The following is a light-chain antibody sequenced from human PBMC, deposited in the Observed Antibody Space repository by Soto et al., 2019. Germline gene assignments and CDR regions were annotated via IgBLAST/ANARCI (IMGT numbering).Light chain of an antibody. Sequence: EIVLTQSPATLSLSPGERATLSCRASQSVSSYLAWYQQKPGQAPRLLIYDASNRATGIPARCSGSGAGTDFTLTISSLEHKDFAVYYCQQRSNWPRTFGQGTKLEIK. J-gene: IGKJ2*01. CDR1: QSVSSY. CDR2: DAS. V-gene: IGKV3-11*01. CDR3: QQRSNWPRT.